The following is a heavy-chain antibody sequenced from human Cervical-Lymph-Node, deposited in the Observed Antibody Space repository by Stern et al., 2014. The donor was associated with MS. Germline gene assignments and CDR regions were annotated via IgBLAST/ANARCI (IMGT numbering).Heavy chain of an antibody. Sequence: VQLVESGAEVKKPGSSVKVSCQTSGGTFNTFAIGWVRQAPGQGLEWVGGITPLFDATNYAQKFQGRLTITADESTRTGYMELSSLRFDDTAMYYCARGDSEAPIYYFDYWGQGTLVTVSS. D-gene: IGHD2-21*01. CDR2: ITPLFDAT. V-gene: IGHV1-69*01. CDR1: GGTFNTFA. CDR3: ARGDSEAPIYYFDY. J-gene: IGHJ4*02.